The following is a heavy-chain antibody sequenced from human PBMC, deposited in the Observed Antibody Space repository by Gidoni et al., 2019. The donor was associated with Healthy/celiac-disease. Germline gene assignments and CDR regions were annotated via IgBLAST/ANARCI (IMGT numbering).Heavy chain of an antibody. J-gene: IGHJ4*02. CDR1: GFTFSRYW. V-gene: IGHV3-7*01. CDR3: ARGLLGGDDDY. Sequence: EVQLVESGGGLVQPGGSLRLSCAASGFTFSRYWMSWVRQAPGKGLEWVANIKQDGSEKYYVDSVKGRFTISRDNAKNSLYLQMNSLRAEDTAVYYCARGLLGGDDDYWGQGTLVTVSS. CDR2: IKQDGSEK. D-gene: IGHD2-21*02.